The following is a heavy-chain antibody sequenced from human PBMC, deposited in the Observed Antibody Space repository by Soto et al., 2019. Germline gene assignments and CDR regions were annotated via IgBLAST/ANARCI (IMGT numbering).Heavy chain of an antibody. CDR1: GFIFTSYW. J-gene: IGHJ4*02. V-gene: IGHV3-74*01. CDR2: INSDGSDT. D-gene: IGHD1-26*01. Sequence: EVQLVESGGGLVQPGGSLRLSCAASGFIFTSYWMHWVRQAPGKGLVWVSRINSDGSDTVYADSVKGRFTISRDNAKNTMYLQMNSLRDEDTAIYYCTRGSIGFSVFDYWGQGTLLTVSS. CDR3: TRGSIGFSVFDY.